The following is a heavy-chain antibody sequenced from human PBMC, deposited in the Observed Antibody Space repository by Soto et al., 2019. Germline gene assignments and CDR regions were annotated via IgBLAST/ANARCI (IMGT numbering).Heavy chain of an antibody. J-gene: IGHJ4*02. V-gene: IGHV3-23*01. CDR2: ISGSGGST. CDR3: AKDSKPYGSGSSPAFDY. D-gene: IGHD3-10*01. CDR1: GFTFSSYA. Sequence: EVQLLESGGGLVQPGGSLRLSCAASGFTFSSYAMSWVRQAPGKGLEWVSAISGSGGSTYYADSVKGRFTISRDNSKNTLYLQMNSLRAEDTAVYYCAKDSKPYGSGSSPAFDYWGQGTLVTVSS.